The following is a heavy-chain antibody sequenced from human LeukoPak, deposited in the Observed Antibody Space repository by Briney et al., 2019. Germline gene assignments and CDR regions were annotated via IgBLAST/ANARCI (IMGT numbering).Heavy chain of an antibody. Sequence: ASVKVSCKASGGTFDNYAISWVRQAPGQGLEWMGEIIPIFDTSTYAQKYRGRVTITTDESTSTAYMELSSLRSEDTAVYYCAGMVSPTAAGTGYFDPWGQGTLVTVSS. J-gene: IGHJ5*02. CDR2: IIPIFDTS. V-gene: IGHV1-69*05. D-gene: IGHD6-13*01. CDR3: AGMVSPTAAGTGYFDP. CDR1: GGTFDNYA.